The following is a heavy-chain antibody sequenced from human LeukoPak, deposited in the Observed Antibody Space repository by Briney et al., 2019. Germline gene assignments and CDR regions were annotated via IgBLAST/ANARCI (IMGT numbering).Heavy chain of an antibody. V-gene: IGHV1-2*02. J-gene: IGHJ3*02. D-gene: IGHD3-22*01. CDR2: INPNSGGT. CDR3: ARECYDSSGDAFDI. CDR1: GYTFTGYY. Sequence: GASVKVSCKASGYTFTGYYMHWVRQAPGQGLELMGWINPNSGGTNYAQKFQGRVTMTRDTSISTTYMELSRLRSDDTAVYYCARECYDSSGDAFDIWGQGTMVTVSS.